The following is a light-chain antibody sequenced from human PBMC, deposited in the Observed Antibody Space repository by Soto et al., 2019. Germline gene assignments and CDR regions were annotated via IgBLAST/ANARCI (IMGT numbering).Light chain of an antibody. J-gene: IGLJ1*01. CDR1: NSNIANNF. CDR2: DNN. Sequence: QSVLTQPPSVSAAPGQKVTISCSGTNSNIANNFVSWYQHLPGTAPKLLIYDNNKRPSGIPDRFSGSKSGTSATLGITGLQTGDEAEYYCSAYTSSLTLYVFGSGTKLTVL. CDR3: SAYTSSLTLYV. V-gene: IGLV1-51*01.